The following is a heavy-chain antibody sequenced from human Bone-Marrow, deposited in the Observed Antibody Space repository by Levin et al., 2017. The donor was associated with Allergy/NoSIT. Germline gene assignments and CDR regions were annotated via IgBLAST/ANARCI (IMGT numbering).Heavy chain of an antibody. CDR3: AREDIGAAGYFDN. CDR2: INGEGRST. Sequence: PGGSLRLSCAASGFTFDNYWMHWVRQVPGKGLVWVSRINGEGRSTFYADSMKGRFTISKDNAKNTLYLQMNTLSAEDTAVYFCAREDIGAAGYFDNWGQGTRVTVSS. CDR1: GFTFDNYW. V-gene: IGHV3-74*01. J-gene: IGHJ4*02. D-gene: IGHD6-13*01.